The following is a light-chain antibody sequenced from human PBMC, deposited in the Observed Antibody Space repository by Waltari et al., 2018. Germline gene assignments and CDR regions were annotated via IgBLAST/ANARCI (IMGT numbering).Light chain of an antibody. Sequence: QSALPQPASVSGSPGQSITISCTGTSSDVGSYHFFSWYQHHPGKVPKVLIYEFNNRPSWVSSRFSASKSGNTASLTISGLQAEDEADYYCSSYTSTHIPFVFGTGTKVTVL. V-gene: IGLV2-14*01. CDR1: SSDVGSYHF. CDR3: SSYTSTHIPFV. J-gene: IGLJ1*01. CDR2: EFN.